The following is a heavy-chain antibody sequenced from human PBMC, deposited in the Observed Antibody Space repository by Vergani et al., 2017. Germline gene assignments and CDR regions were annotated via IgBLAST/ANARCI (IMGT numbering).Heavy chain of an antibody. CDR3: ARKKYYDSKDYYQVEPFDY. CDR2: ISGRSNYI. V-gene: IGHV3-21*06. Sequence: EVQLLESGGGLVQPGGSLRVSCAASGFSFSTYSINWVRQAPGKGLECVSSISGRSNYIYYADSLKGRFTISRDNSKNSVYLQMISLRAEDTAIYYCARKKYYDSKDYYQVEPFDYWGQGTLVTVSS. D-gene: IGHD3-22*01. J-gene: IGHJ4*02. CDR1: GFSFSTYS.